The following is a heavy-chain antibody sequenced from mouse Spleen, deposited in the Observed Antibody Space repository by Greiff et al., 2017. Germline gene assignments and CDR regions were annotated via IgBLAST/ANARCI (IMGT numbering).Heavy chain of an antibody. V-gene: IGHV7-3*01. CDR2: IRNKANGYTT. Sequence: DVKLVESGGGLVQPGGSLSLSCAASGFTFTDYYMSWVRQPPGKALEWLGFIRNKANGYTTEYSASVKGRFTISRDNSQSILYLQMNALRAEDSATYYCARYGPDYFDYWGQGTTLTVSS. CDR3: ARYGPDYFDY. J-gene: IGHJ2*01. CDR1: GFTFTDYY.